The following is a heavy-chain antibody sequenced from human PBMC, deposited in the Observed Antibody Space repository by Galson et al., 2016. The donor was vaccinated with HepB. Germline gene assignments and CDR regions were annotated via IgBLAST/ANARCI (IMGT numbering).Heavy chain of an antibody. Sequence: SLRLSCAASGFAFNTYSINWVRQAPGRGLEWVGGISGNGATTYYADYAKGRFTISRDNSKNTVYLQMNSLRAEDTALYYCAKNWISGGCDYWGQGTLVTVSS. V-gene: IGHV3-23*01. D-gene: IGHD2-15*01. CDR3: AKNWISGGCDY. CDR1: GFAFNTYS. CDR2: ISGNGATT. J-gene: IGHJ4*02.